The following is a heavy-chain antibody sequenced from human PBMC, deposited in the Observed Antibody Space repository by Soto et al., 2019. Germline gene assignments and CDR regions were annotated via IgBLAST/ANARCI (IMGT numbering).Heavy chain of an antibody. V-gene: IGHV4-39*01. CDR3: ARRYKSYGYHGMDV. CDR1: GGSISSSSYY. CDR2: IYYSGST. D-gene: IGHD1-1*01. Sequence: SETLSLTCTVSGGSISSSSYYWGWIRQPPGKGLEWIGSIYYSGSTYYNPSLKSRVTISVDTSKNQFSLKLSSVTAADTAVYYCARRYKSYGYHGMDVWGQGTTVTVSS. J-gene: IGHJ6*02.